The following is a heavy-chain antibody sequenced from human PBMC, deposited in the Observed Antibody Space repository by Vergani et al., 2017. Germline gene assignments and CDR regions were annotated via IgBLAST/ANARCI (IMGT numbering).Heavy chain of an antibody. CDR3: AKDPRLLWFGEVDY. CDR2: ISGSGGST. J-gene: IGHJ4*02. Sequence: EVQLLESGGGLVQPGGSLRLSCAASGFTFSSYAMSWVRQAPGKGLEWVSAISGSGGSTYYADSVKGRFTISRDNSKNTLYLQMNSLRAEVTAVYYCAKDPRLLWFGEVDYWGQGTLVTVSS. CDR1: GFTFSSYA. V-gene: IGHV3-23*01. D-gene: IGHD3-10*01.